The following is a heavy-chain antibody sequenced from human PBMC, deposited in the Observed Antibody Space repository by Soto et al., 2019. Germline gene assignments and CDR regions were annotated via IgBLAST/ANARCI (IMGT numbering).Heavy chain of an antibody. J-gene: IGHJ4*02. Sequence: QVQLVQSGAEEKKPGASVKVSCKASGYTFTGYAMHWVRQAPGQRLEWMGWINAGNGNTKHSQKFQGRVTITRDTSASKAYMELSSLRSEDTAVYYCARSAISPFGGLIGPFDYWGQGNLVTVSS. CDR2: INAGNGNT. V-gene: IGHV1-3*05. CDR3: ARSAISPFGGLIGPFDY. D-gene: IGHD3-16*02. CDR1: GYTFTGYA.